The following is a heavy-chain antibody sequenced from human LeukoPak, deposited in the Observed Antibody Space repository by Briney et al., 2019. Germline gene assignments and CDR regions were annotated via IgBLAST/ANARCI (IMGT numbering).Heavy chain of an antibody. V-gene: IGHV3-7*01. Sequence: PGGSLRLSCAASGFTLSSYSMNWVRQAPGKGLEWVAHIKQDGSEKYYVDSVKGRFTISRDNAENSLYLQVNSLRAEDTAVCYCARLTTGAFDIWGQGTMVTVSS. D-gene: IGHD1-14*01. J-gene: IGHJ3*02. CDR1: GFTLSSYS. CDR2: IKQDGSEK. CDR3: ARLTTGAFDI.